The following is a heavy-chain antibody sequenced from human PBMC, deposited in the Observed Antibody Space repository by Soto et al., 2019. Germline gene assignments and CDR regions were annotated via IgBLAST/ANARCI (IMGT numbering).Heavy chain of an antibody. V-gene: IGHV4-34*01. Sequence: SETLSLTCAVYGGSFSGYYWSWTRQPPGKGLEWIGEINHSGSTNYNPSLKSRVTISVDTSKNQFSLKLSSVTAADTAVYYCARGGGGLDYWGQGTLVTVSS. J-gene: IGHJ4*02. D-gene: IGHD2-15*01. CDR3: ARGGGGLDY. CDR1: GGSFSGYY. CDR2: INHSGST.